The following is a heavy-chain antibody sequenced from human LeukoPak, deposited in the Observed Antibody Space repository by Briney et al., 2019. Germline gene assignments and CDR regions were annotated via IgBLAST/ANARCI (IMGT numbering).Heavy chain of an antibody. V-gene: IGHV3-30-3*01. Sequence: GGSLGLSCAASGFTFSSYAMHWVRQAPGKGLEWVAVISYDGSNKYYADSVKGRFTISRDNSKNTLYLQMNSLRAEDTAVYYCAKEYYATRTTDYWGQGTLVTVSS. CDR2: ISYDGSNK. D-gene: IGHD2-2*01. CDR3: AKEYYATRTTDY. CDR1: GFTFSSYA. J-gene: IGHJ4*02.